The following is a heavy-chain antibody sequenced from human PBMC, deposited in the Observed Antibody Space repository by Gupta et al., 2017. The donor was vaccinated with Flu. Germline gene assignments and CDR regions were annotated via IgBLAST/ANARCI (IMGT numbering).Heavy chain of an antibody. J-gene: IGHJ4*02. CDR3: ARGGDIVGVVAATPDY. D-gene: IGHD2-15*01. V-gene: IGHV3-7*01. CDR2: IKQDGSEK. CDR1: GFTFTRHW. Sequence: EVQLVVSGGGLVQPGGSLRLSCAASGFTFTRHWMSWVRQAAGKGLEWVGNIKQDGSEKYYVDSVKGRFTISRDNAKNSLYLQMNSLRAEDTAVYYCARGGDIVGVVAATPDYWGQGTLVTVSS.